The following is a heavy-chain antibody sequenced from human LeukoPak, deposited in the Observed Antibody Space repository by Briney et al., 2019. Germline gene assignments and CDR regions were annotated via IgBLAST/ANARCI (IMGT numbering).Heavy chain of an antibody. CDR3: ARAVYSSGWYFDY. D-gene: IGHD6-19*01. V-gene: IGHV3-11*01. J-gene: IGHJ4*02. CDR1: GFIFSGYY. Sequence: GGSLRLSCAASGFIFSGYYMSWIRQAPGKGLEWVSYISSSGSAIHYADSVKGRFTISRDNAKDSLYLQMNSLRAEDTAVYYCARAVYSSGWYFDYWGQGTLVTVSS. CDR2: ISSSGSAI.